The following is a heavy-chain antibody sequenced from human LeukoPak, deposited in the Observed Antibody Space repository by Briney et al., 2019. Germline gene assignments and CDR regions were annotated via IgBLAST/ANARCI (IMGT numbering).Heavy chain of an antibody. D-gene: IGHD3-9*01. CDR1: GGSFSGYY. CDR2: INHSGST. Sequence: SETLSLTCAVYGGSFSGYYWSWIRQPPGKGLEWIGEINHSGSTNYNPSLKSRVTISVDTSKNQFSLKLSSVTAADTAVYYCARDLDILTGYGLDYWGQGTLVTVSS. V-gene: IGHV4-34*01. CDR3: ARDLDILTGYGLDY. J-gene: IGHJ4*02.